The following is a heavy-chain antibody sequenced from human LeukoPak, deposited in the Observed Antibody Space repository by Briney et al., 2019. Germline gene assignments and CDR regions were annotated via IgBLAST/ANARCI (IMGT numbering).Heavy chain of an antibody. V-gene: IGHV4-59*02. CDR3: AEVQLPEGAPGYYMDV. CDR2: IYNSGIT. J-gene: IGHJ6*03. D-gene: IGHD1-1*01. CDR1: GGSVSRHL. Sequence: SETLSLTCTVSGGSVSRHLWSWIRQPPGTGLEWFGYIYNSGITHYNPSLMSRVTMSVDTSKNPFSLMLRSVTAADTAAYYCAEVQLPEGAPGYYMDVLVKGTTVTVSS.